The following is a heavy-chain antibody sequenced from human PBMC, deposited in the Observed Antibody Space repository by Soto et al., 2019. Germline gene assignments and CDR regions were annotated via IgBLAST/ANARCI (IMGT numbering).Heavy chain of an antibody. D-gene: IGHD3-10*01. CDR1: GGTISSGGYY. CDR3: ARVRKHKYGSGSPPDY. Sequence: PSETLSLTCTVSGGTISSGGYYWSWTRQHPGKGLEWIGYIYYSGSTYYNPSLKSRVTILVDTSKNQFSLKLSSVTAADTAVYYCARVRKHKYGSGSPPDYWGQGTLVTVSS. CDR2: IYYSGST. J-gene: IGHJ4*02. V-gene: IGHV4-31*03.